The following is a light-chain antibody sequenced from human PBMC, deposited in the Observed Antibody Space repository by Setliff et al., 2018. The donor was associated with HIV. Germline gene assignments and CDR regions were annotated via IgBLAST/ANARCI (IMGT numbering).Light chain of an antibody. CDR3: CSYTSSPTYV. CDR2: DVS. Sequence: QSALTQPASVSGSPGQSITISCSGSSSDVGSYNFVSWYQQHPGKAPQVIIYDVSRRPPGVSSRFSGSKSGNTASLTISGRQAEDQADYYCCSYTSSPTYVFGTGTKVTV. J-gene: IGLJ1*01. V-gene: IGLV2-14*03. CDR1: SSDVGSYNF.